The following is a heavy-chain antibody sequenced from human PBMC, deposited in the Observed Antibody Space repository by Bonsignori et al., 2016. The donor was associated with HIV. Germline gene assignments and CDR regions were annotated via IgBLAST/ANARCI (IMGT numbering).Heavy chain of an antibody. CDR3: AREPRTVGAAQGYYFDY. Sequence: WVRQAPGQGLEWVGIINPSTGGTVYGQNFQGRVTMTRDTSTTTVYMDLGSLRFEDTALYYCAREPRTVGAAQGYYFDYWGQGTLVTVSS. D-gene: IGHD1-26*01. J-gene: IGHJ4*02. CDR2: INPSTGGT. V-gene: IGHV1-46*01.